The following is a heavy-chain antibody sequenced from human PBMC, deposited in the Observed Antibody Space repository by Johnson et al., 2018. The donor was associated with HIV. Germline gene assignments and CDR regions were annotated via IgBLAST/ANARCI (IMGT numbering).Heavy chain of an antibody. CDR1: GFTFSSYG. V-gene: IGHV3-30*03. CDR2: IPYDGSNK. CDR3: ARVRGGTGHGAFDI. Sequence: QEQLVESGGGVVQPGRSLRLSCAASGFTFSSYGMHWVRQAPGKGLEWVAVIPYDGSNKYYVDSVTARVTISRDDARNTLYLQMNSLRTEDTAVYDCARVRGGTGHGAFDIWGQGTMVTVSS. J-gene: IGHJ3*02.